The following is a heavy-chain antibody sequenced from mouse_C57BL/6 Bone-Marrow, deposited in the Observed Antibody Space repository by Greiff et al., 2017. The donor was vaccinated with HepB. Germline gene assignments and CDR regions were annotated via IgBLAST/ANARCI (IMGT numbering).Heavy chain of an antibody. Sequence: QVQLQQPGAELVKPGASVKLSCKASGYTFTSYWMHWVKQRPGQGLEWIGMIHPNSGSTNYNEKFKSKATLTVDKSSSTAYMQLSSLTSEDSAVYYCARSLYHYGSSDWYFDVWGTGTTVTVSS. J-gene: IGHJ1*03. CDR3: ARSLYHYGSSDWYFDV. D-gene: IGHD1-1*01. V-gene: IGHV1-64*01. CDR1: GYTFTSYW. CDR2: IHPNSGST.